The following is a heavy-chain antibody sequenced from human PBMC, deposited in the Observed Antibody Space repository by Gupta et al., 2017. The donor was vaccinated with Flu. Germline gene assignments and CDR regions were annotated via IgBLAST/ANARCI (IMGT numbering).Heavy chain of an antibody. Sequence: EVQLVQSGAEVKKSGESLRISCKGYGSSFPSYLISWVRQVPGKGLEWMGRIDPSDSYTNYSPSFQGHVTISADKSISTAYLQWSSLKASDTAMYYCARHWRSIYCTNGVCHDYWGQGTLVTVSS. J-gene: IGHJ4*02. D-gene: IGHD2-8*01. CDR1: GSSFPSYL. CDR3: ARHWRSIYCTNGVCHDY. CDR2: IDPSDSYT. V-gene: IGHV5-10-1*01.